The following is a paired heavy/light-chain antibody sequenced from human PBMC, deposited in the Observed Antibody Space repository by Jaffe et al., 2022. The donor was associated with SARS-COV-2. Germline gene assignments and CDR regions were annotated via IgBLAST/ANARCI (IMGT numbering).Heavy chain of an antibody. CDR1: GYTFTSYG. CDR3: ARDGITIFGVPSYYYYGMDV. V-gene: IGHV1-18*01. D-gene: IGHD3-3*01. Sequence: QVQLVQSGAEVKKPGASVKVSCKASGYTFTSYGISWVRQAPGQGLEWMGWISAYNGNTNYAQKLQGRVTMTTDTSTSTAYMELRSLRSDDTAVYYCARDGITIFGVPSYYYYGMDVWGQGTTVTVSS. CDR2: ISAYNGNT. J-gene: IGHJ6*02.
Light chain of an antibody. CDR1: QSVSSN. V-gene: IGKV3-15*01. CDR2: GAS. J-gene: IGKJ3*01. Sequence: EIVMTQSPATLSVSPGERATLSCRASQSVSSNLAWYQQKPGQAPRLLIYGASTRATGIPARFSGSGSGTEFTLTISSLQSEDFAVYYCQQYNNWPSGSAFGPGTKVDIK. CDR3: QQYNNWPSGSA.